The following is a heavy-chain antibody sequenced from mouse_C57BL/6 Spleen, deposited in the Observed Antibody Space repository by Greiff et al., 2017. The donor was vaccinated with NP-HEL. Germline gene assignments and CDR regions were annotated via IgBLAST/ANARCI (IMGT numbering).Heavy chain of an antibody. CDR2: IYPGDGDT. CDR1: GYAFSSSW. D-gene: IGHD2-1*01. V-gene: IGHV1-82*01. J-gene: IGHJ4*01. Sequence: VQLQQSGPELVKPGASVKISCKASGYAFSSSWMNWVKQRPGKGLEWIGRIYPGDGDTNYNGKFKGKATLTADKSSSTAYMQLSSLTSEDSAVYFCASGVNYDYYAMDYWGQGTSVTVSS. CDR3: ASGVNYDYYAMDY.